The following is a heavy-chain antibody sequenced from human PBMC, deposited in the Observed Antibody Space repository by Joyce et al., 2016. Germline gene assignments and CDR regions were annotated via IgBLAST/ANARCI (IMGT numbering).Heavy chain of an antibody. V-gene: IGHV3-21*02. CDR3: ARDVGDIVVVVAANYYFHYMDV. J-gene: IGHJ6*03. Sequence: EMQLVESGGGLVKPGGSLRLSCAASGFPFRSHSLNWVRQAPGKGLELISSITSSSRYKYYADSVKGRFTISRDNAKNSVYLQLNSLRAEDTAVYYCARDVGDIVVVVAANYYFHYMDVWGKGTTVTVSS. CDR2: ITSSSRYK. CDR1: GFPFRSHS. D-gene: IGHD2-15*01.